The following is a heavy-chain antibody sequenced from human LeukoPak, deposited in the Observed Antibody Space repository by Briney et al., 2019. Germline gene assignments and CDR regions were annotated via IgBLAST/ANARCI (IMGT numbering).Heavy chain of an antibody. CDR3: ARDSYYDFWSGYSYYYYGMDV. J-gene: IGHJ6*02. Sequence: ASVKVSCKASGYTFTSYYMHWVRQAPGQGLEWMGIINPSGGSTSYAQKFQGRVTMTRDTSTSTVYMELSSLRSEDTAEYYCARDSYYDFWSGYSYYYYGMDVWGQGTTVTVSS. V-gene: IGHV1-46*01. D-gene: IGHD3-3*01. CDR1: GYTFTSYY. CDR2: INPSGGST.